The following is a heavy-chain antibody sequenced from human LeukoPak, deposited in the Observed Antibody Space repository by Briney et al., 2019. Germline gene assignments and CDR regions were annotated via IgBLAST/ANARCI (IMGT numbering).Heavy chain of an antibody. V-gene: IGHV3-33*01. CDR1: GFTFSGYA. Sequence: GRSLRLSCAASGFTFSGYAMGWVRQAPGKGLEWVAVIWNDGSDKYYAYSVKGGVTISRDNSKNTLYVQINSLRVEDRAVYFCARGNQALTIPFDYWGQGTLVTVSS. CDR3: ARGNQALTIPFDY. CDR2: IWNDGSDK. J-gene: IGHJ4*02. D-gene: IGHD1-14*01.